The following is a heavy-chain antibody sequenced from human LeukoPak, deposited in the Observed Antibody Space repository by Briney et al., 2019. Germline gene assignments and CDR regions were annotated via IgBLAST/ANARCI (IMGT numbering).Heavy chain of an antibody. V-gene: IGHV3-23*01. CDR2: IIGGGTDT. CDR3: AKDTLWGSYRLDY. CDR1: GFTFSSYA. D-gene: IGHD3-16*02. J-gene: IGHJ4*02. Sequence: GGSLRLSCAASGFTFSSYAMNWFRQAPGKGLEWVSSIIGGGTDTYYADSVKGRFTISRDNSKNTLYLQMNSLRAEDTAVYYCAKDTLWGSYRLDYWGQGTLVTVSS.